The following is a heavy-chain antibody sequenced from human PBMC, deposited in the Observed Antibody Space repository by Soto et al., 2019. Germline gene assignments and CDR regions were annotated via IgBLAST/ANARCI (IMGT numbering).Heavy chain of an antibody. Sequence: KTSETLSLTCAVSGGSISSGGYSWSWIRQPPGKGLEWIGYIYHSGSTYHNPSLKSRVTISVDRSKNQFSLKLSSVTAADTAVYYCDRGPSFNWGQGTLVTVSS. J-gene: IGHJ4*02. CDR2: IYHSGST. V-gene: IGHV4-30-2*01. CDR3: DRGPSFN. CDR1: GGSISSGGYS.